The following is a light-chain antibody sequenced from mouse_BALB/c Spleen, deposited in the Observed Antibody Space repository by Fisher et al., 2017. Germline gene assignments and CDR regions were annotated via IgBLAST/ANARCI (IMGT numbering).Light chain of an antibody. Sequence: IVITQSPAIMSASPGEKVTMTCSASSSVSYMYWYQQKSDASPKLWIYDTSKLASGVPARFSGSGSGTSYSLTISRMEAEDAATYYCQQWSSYPLTFGAGTKLELK. J-gene: IGKJ5*01. V-gene: IGKV4-59*01. CDR2: DTS. CDR3: QQWSSYPLT. CDR1: SSVSY.